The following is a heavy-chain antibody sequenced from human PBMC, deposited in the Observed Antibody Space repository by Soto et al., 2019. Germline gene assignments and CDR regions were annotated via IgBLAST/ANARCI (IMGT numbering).Heavy chain of an antibody. CDR1: GYTFTSYD. D-gene: IGHD4-17*01. Sequence: ASLKVSCKASGYTFTSYDINWVRQATGQGLEWMGWMNPNSGNTGYAQKFQGRVTMTRNTSISTAYMELSSLRSEDTAVYYCARGYGERKYYYYGMDVWGQGTTVTVSS. CDR2: MNPNSGNT. J-gene: IGHJ6*02. V-gene: IGHV1-8*01. CDR3: ARGYGERKYYYYGMDV.